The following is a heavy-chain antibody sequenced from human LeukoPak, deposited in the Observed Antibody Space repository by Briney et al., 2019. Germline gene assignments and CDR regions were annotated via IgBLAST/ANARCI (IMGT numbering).Heavy chain of an antibody. V-gene: IGHV1-46*01. CDR1: GYTFTLFY. J-gene: IGHJ4*02. D-gene: IGHD2-15*01. Sequence: ASVKVSCKTSGYTFTLFYMHWVRQAPGQGLEWLGVISPSDGTTAHAQKFQGRVTMTRDTSTSTVYMDLSSLRSEDTAVYYCARHDLGGSSPFDYWGQGTLVKVS. CDR3: ARHDLGGSSPFDY. CDR2: ISPSDGTT.